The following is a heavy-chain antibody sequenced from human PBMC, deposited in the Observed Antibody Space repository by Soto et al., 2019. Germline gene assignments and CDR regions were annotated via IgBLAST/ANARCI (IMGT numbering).Heavy chain of an antibody. CDR1: GYTFTSYA. V-gene: IGHV1-3*01. J-gene: IGHJ5*01. Sequence: GASVKVSCKASGYTFTSYAMHWVRQAPGQRLEWMGWINAGNGNTKYSQKFQGRVTITGDTSASTAYMELSSLRSEDTAVYYCATDLEPRAFSAAGTILSYWFDSWGQGTLVTVSS. CDR3: ATDLEPRAFSAAGTILSYWFDS. D-gene: IGHD6-13*01. CDR2: INAGNGNT.